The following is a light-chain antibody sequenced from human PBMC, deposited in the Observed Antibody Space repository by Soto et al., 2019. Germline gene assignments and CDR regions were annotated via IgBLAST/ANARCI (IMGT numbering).Light chain of an antibody. CDR1: SSDVGGYNY. Sequence: QSALTQPASVSGSPGQSITISCTGTSSDVGGYNYVSWYQQHPGKVPKLMIYEVSNRPSGVSHRFSGSKSGNTASLTISGLQAEDEADYYCSSYTGSSTVVFGGGTKLTVL. V-gene: IGLV2-14*01. CDR2: EVS. CDR3: SSYTGSSTVV. J-gene: IGLJ2*01.